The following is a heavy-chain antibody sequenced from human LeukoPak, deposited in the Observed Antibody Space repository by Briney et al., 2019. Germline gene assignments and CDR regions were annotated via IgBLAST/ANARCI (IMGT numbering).Heavy chain of an antibody. J-gene: IGHJ4*02. CDR1: GFTFTSYG. Sequence: PGMSLRLSCAASGFTFTSYGMHWVRQAPGKGLEWVAVIWDDGSNKYYVNSVKGRFTTSRDNSKNTVYLQMNSLRAEDTAVYFCARDLSTAVFDYWGQETLVTVSS. V-gene: IGHV3-33*01. CDR2: IWDDGSNK. CDR3: ARDLSTAVFDY. D-gene: IGHD2-2*01.